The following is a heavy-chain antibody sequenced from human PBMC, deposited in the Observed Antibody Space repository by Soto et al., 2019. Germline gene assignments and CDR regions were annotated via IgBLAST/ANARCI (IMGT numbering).Heavy chain of an antibody. CDR3: ARVSPFRGTRPLFDY. CDR2: INAGNGNT. J-gene: IGHJ4*02. D-gene: IGHD3-10*01. CDR1: GYTFTSYA. V-gene: IGHV1-3*01. Sequence: ASVKVSCKASGYTFTSYAMHWVRQAPGQRLEWMGWINAGNGNTKYSQKFQGRVTITRDTSASTAYMELSSLRSEDTAVYYCARVSPFRGTRPLFDYWGQGTLVTVSS.